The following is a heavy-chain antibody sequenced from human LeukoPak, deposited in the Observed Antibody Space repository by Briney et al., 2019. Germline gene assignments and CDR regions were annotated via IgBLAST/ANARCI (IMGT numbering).Heavy chain of an antibody. CDR3: ARDDRSLISFDWYFDL. Sequence: SETLSLTCTVSGGSISSYYWSWIRQPAGKGLEWIGRIYTCGSTNYNPSLKSRVTMSVDTSKNQFSLKLSSVTAADTAVYYCARDDRSLISFDWYFDLWGRGTLVTVSS. V-gene: IGHV4-4*07. CDR2: IYTCGST. CDR1: GGSISSYY. J-gene: IGHJ2*01. D-gene: IGHD6-13*01.